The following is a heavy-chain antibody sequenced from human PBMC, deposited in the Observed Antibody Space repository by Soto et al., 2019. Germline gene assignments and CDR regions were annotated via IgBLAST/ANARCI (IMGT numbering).Heavy chain of an antibody. CDR1: GDSVSSNTAS. V-gene: IGHV6-1*01. CDR2: TYFRSKWYN. J-gene: IGHJ5*02. Sequence: SQTLSLTCAISGDSVSSNTASWNWIRQSPSRGLEWLGRTYFRSKWYNDYAVSVKSRIIINPDTSNNQFSLQLNSVTPEDTAVYFCAKGDNLGPKTGYAFDPWGQGXMLTVSS. D-gene: IGHD5-12*01. CDR3: AKGDNLGPKTGYAFDP.